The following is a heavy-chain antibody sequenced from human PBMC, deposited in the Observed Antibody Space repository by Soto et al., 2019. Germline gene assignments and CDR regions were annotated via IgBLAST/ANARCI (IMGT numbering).Heavy chain of an antibody. J-gene: IGHJ4*02. CDR2: IIPIFGTA. Sequence: ASVKVSCKASGGTFSSYAISLVRQAPGQGLEWMGGIIPIFGTANYAQKFQGRVTITADESTSTAYMELSSLRSEDTAVYYCARANVEMATSIDYWGQGTLVTVSS. CDR1: GGTFSSYA. D-gene: IGHD5-12*01. CDR3: ARANVEMATSIDY. V-gene: IGHV1-69*13.